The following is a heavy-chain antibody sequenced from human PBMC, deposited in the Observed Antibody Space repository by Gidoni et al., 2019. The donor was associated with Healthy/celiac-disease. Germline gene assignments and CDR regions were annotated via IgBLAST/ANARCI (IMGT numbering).Heavy chain of an antibody. D-gene: IGHD3-3*01. CDR1: GFTVSSNY. CDR3: ARSGAYDFWSGYLDY. V-gene: IGHV3-66*02. J-gene: IGHJ4*02. Sequence: EVQLVESGGGLVQTGGSLRLSCAASGFTVSSNYMSWVRQAPGKGLEWVSVIYSGGSTYYADSVKGRFTISRDNSKNTLYLQMNSLRAEDTAVYYCARSGAYDFWSGYLDYWGQGTLVTVSS. CDR2: IYSGGST.